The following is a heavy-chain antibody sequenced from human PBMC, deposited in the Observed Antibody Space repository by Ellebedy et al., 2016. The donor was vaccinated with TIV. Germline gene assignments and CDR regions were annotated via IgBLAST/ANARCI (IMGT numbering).Heavy chain of an antibody. Sequence: GESLKISCAASGFTYSSYSMNWVRQAPGKGLEWVSYISSSSSTIYYADSVKGRFTISRDNAKNSLYLQMNSLRAEDTGVYYCAKEAAPTGIPYFDYWGQGSQVTVSP. CDR1: GFTYSSYS. D-gene: IGHD1-14*01. CDR3: AKEAAPTGIPYFDY. J-gene: IGHJ4*02. V-gene: IGHV3-48*01. CDR2: ISSSSSTI.